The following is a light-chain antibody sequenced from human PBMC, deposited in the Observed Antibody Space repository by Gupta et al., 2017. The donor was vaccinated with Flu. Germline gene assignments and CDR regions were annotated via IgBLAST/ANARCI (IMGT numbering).Light chain of an antibody. V-gene: IGLV2-14*01. CDR1: NNDITNWDY. CDR2: GVT. CDR3: SSFTGGSTPVV. J-gene: IGLJ2*01. Sequence: QSALTQPASVSGSPGQSITISCTRTNNDITNWDYVSWYQHHPGRAPKLMIYGVTNRPPGVSNRFSGSKSGNTASLTISGLQADDEADYYCSSFTGGSTPVVFGGGTKVTVL.